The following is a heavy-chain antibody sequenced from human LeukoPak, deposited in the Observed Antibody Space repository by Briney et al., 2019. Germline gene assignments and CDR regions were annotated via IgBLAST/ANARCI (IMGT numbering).Heavy chain of an antibody. V-gene: IGHV3-21*01. CDR3: ASSSWLQQGIDWFDS. J-gene: IGHJ5*01. CDR1: GFTFSSYS. D-gene: IGHD5-24*01. CDR2: ISSSSSYI. Sequence: GGSLRLSCAASGFTFSSYSMNWVRQAPGKGLEWVSSISSSSSYIYYADSVKGRLTISRDNAKNSLYLQMNSLRAEDTAVYYCASSSWLQQGIDWFDSWGQGTLVTVSS.